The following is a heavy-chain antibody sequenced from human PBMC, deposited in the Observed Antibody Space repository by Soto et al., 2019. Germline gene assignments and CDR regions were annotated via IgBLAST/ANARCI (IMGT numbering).Heavy chain of an antibody. CDR2: ISYDGSNK. D-gene: IGHD6-19*01. Sequence: HPGGSLRLSCAASGFTFSSYGMHWVRQAPGKGLEWVAVISYDGSNKYYADSVKGRFTIPRDNSKNTLYLQMNSLRAEDTAVYYCAKVKQWLSGSFDYWGQGTLVTVSS. CDR1: GFTFSSYG. CDR3: AKVKQWLSGSFDY. J-gene: IGHJ4*02. V-gene: IGHV3-30*18.